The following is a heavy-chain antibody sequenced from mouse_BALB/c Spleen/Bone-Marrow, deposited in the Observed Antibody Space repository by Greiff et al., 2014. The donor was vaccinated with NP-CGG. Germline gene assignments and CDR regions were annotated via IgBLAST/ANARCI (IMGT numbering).Heavy chain of an antibody. CDR1: GYSITSDYA. CDR3: ARENYVSSPWFAY. Sequence: EVQLQQSGPGLVKPSQSLSLTCTVTGYSITSDYAWNWIRQFPGNKLELMGYISYSGSTGYNPSLKSRISITRDTSKNQFFLQLNSVTTEDTATYYCARENYVSSPWFAYWGQGTLVTVSA. V-gene: IGHV3-2*02. CDR2: ISYSGST. D-gene: IGHD1-1*01. J-gene: IGHJ3*01.